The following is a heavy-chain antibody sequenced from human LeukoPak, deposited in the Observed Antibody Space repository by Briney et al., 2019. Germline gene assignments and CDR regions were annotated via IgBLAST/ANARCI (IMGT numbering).Heavy chain of an antibody. CDR3: TRDSGTYNWLDP. CDR1: GFTFSGSA. Sequence: PGGSLRLSCAASGFTFSGSAIHWVRQSFGQGLEWIGHLEKEKNSYATASAYAVSVEGRFTVSRDDSKNMAFLQMSGLKTEDTALYFCTRDSGTYNWLDPWGQGTLVTVSS. J-gene: IGHJ5*02. V-gene: IGHV3-73*01. CDR2: LEKEKNSYATAS. D-gene: IGHD1-26*01.